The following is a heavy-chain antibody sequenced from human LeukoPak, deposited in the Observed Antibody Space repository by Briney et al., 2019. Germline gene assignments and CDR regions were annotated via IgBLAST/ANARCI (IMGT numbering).Heavy chain of an antibody. CDR2: ISSSGST. D-gene: IGHD6-13*01. Sequence: PSETLSLTCTVSGGSMSSYYWSWIRQPAGMGLEWVGRISSSGSTNYNPSLTSRVSMSVDTSKNQFSLKLSSVTAADTAVYYCARVGHSSSWYGTYYYYYYYMDVWGKGTTVTISS. J-gene: IGHJ6*03. V-gene: IGHV4-4*07. CDR3: ARVGHSSSWYGTYYYYYYYMDV. CDR1: GGSMSSYY.